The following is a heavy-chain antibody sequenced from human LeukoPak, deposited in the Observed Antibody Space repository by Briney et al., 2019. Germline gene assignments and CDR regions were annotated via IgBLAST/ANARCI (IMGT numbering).Heavy chain of an antibody. V-gene: IGHV4-31*03. D-gene: IGHD3-22*01. CDR1: GGSISSGGYY. Sequence: SQTLSLTCTVSGGSISSGGYYWSWIRQHPGKGLEWIGYIYYSGSTYYNPSLKSRVTISVDTSKNQFSLKLSSVTAADTAVYYCARLAVGSGYYYDPIGRRSAFDIWGQGTMVTVSS. CDR3: ARLAVGSGYYYDPIGRRSAFDI. J-gene: IGHJ3*02. CDR2: IYYSGST.